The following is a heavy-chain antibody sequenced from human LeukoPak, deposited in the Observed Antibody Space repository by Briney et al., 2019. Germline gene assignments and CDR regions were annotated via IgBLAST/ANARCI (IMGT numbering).Heavy chain of an antibody. CDR2: ISYDGSNK. Sequence: GGSLRLSCAASGFTFSSYGMHWVRQAPGKGLEWVAVISYDGSNKYYADSVKGRFTISRDNVKNSVYLQMNSLRAEDTAVYYCARIGYSSASLDYWGQGTLVTVSS. V-gene: IGHV3-30*03. CDR3: ARIGYSSASLDY. D-gene: IGHD6-19*01. CDR1: GFTFSSYG. J-gene: IGHJ4*02.